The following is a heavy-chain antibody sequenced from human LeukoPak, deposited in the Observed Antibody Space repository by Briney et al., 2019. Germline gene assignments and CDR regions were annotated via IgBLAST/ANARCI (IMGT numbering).Heavy chain of an antibody. J-gene: IGHJ5*02. Sequence: GESLRLSCAASGFTFSSYAMSWVRQAPGKGLEWVSAISGSGGSTYYADSVKGRFTISSDNSKNTLYLQMNSLRAEGPAVYYWANHKWFGELNPPHWFGPWGQGTLVTVSS. V-gene: IGHV3-23*01. CDR3: ANHKWFGELNPPHWFGP. D-gene: IGHD3-10*01. CDR2: ISGSGGST. CDR1: GFTFSSYA.